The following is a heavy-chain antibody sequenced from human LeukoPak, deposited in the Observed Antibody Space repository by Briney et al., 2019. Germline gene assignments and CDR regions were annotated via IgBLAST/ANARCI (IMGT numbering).Heavy chain of an antibody. Sequence: SETLSLTCTVSGGSISSYYWSWIRQPPGKGLEWIGYIYPSGTTNYNPSLESRVTISVDTSRNQFSLKLSSVTAADTAVYYCARGRPGGNSGFDYWGQGTLVTVSS. CDR1: GGSISSYY. D-gene: IGHD4-23*01. V-gene: IGHV4-59*01. CDR3: ARGRPGGNSGFDY. CDR2: IYPSGTT. J-gene: IGHJ4*02.